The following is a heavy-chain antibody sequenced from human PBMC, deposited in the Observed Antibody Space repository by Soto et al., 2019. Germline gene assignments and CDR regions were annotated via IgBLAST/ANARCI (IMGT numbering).Heavy chain of an antibody. CDR1: GGTFSSYA. D-gene: IGHD2-21*02. Sequence: QVQLVQSGAEVKKPGSSVKVSCKASGGTFSSYAISWVRQAPGQGLEWMGGIIPIFGTANYAQKFQGRVTLPADESTSTAYMELSSLRSEDTAVYYCARDATAYCGGDCYSDYWGQGTLVTVSS. V-gene: IGHV1-69*12. J-gene: IGHJ4*02. CDR3: ARDATAYCGGDCYSDY. CDR2: IIPIFGTA.